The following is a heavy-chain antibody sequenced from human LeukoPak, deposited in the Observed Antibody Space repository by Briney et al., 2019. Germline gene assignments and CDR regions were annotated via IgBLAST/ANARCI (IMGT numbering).Heavy chain of an antibody. Sequence: SETLSLTCTVSGYSISSGYYWGWIRQPPGKGLEWIGSIYHSGSTYYNPSLKSRVTISVDTSKNQFSLKLSSVTAADTAVYYCARDHCSSTSCYNYFDYWGQRTLVTVSS. CDR2: IYHSGST. CDR1: GYSISSGYY. D-gene: IGHD2-2*02. V-gene: IGHV4-38-2*02. J-gene: IGHJ4*02. CDR3: ARDHCSSTSCYNYFDY.